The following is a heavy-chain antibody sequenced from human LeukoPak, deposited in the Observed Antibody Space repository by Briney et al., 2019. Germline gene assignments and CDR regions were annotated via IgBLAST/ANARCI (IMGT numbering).Heavy chain of an antibody. V-gene: IGHV4-30-4*08. J-gene: IGHJ6*03. Sequence: PSQTLSLTCTVSGGSISSGDYYWSWIRQPPGKGLEWIGYIYYSGSTYYNPSLKSRLTISVDTSKNQFSLKMSSVTAADTAVYYCARVPPVYTAYYYYYYMDVWGKGTTVTVSS. D-gene: IGHD5-18*01. CDR2: IYYSGST. CDR3: ARVPPVYTAYYYYYYMDV. CDR1: GGSISSGDYY.